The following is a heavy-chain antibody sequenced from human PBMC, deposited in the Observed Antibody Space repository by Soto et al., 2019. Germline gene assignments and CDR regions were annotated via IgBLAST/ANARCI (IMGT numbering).Heavy chain of an antibody. CDR3: ARQRGQQLVLGWFVP. D-gene: IGHD6-13*01. CDR1: GFTFSSYG. V-gene: IGHV3-30*03. CDR2: ISYDGSNK. J-gene: IGHJ5*02. Sequence: QVQLVESGGGVVQPGRSLRLSCAASGFTFSSYGMHWVRQAPGKGLEWVAVISYDGSNKYYADSVKGRFTISRDNSKNTLYLQMNSLRAEDTAVYYCARQRGQQLVLGWFVPWGQGTLVTVSS.